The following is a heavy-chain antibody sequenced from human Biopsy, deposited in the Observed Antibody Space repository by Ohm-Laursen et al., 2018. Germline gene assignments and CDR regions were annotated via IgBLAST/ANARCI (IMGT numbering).Heavy chain of an antibody. V-gene: IGHV4-4*07. D-gene: IGHD3-16*01. CDR1: GDSISNSY. Sequence: GTLSLPCIVSGDSISNSYWTWIRQPAGKGLEWIGRFYSSGSSSYNPSVKSRVTISVDTSKNQFSLKLNSVTAADTAVYFCARDSRGGHLNTTLITGKNLDSWGQGILVTVSS. CDR2: FYSSGSS. J-gene: IGHJ4*02. CDR3: ARDSRGGHLNTTLITGKNLDS.